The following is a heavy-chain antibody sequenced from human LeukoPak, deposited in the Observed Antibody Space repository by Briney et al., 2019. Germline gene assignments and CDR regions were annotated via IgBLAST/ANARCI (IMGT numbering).Heavy chain of an antibody. J-gene: IGHJ4*02. V-gene: IGHV3-7*01. CDR1: GFTFSTYW. D-gene: IGHD2-15*01. Sequence: GGSLRLSCAASGFTFSTYWMSWVRQAPGKGREWVANIKQDGSEKYYVDSVKGRFTISRDNAKNSLYLQMNSLRAEDTAVYYCASWGYCSGGSCYRPLDYWGQGTLVTVSS. CDR2: IKQDGSEK. CDR3: ASWGYCSGGSCYRPLDY.